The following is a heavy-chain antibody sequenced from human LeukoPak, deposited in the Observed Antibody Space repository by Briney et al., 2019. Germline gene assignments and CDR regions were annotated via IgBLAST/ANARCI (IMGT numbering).Heavy chain of an antibody. Sequence: PSETLSLTCTVSGXSISSSSDYWGWIRQPPGKGLEWIGSIYYSGSTYYNPSLKSRVTISVDTSKNQFSLKLSSVTAADTAVYYCARLNIAVATSYYFDYWGQGTLVTVSS. D-gene: IGHD6-19*01. V-gene: IGHV4-39*01. J-gene: IGHJ4*02. CDR3: ARLNIAVATSYYFDY. CDR1: GXSISSSSDY. CDR2: IYYSGST.